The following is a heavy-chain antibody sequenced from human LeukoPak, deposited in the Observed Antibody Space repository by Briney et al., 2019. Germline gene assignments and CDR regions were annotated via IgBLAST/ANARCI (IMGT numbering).Heavy chain of an antibody. V-gene: IGHV3-21*01. D-gene: IGHD3-10*01. J-gene: IGHJ6*04. CDR2: ISRSSSYI. Sequence: GGSLRLSCAASGFTFSSYSMNWVRQAPGKGLEWVSSISRSSSYIYYADSVKGRFTISRDNAKNSLYLQMNSLRAEDTAVYYCARDKLLWFGELLSGYYGMDVWGKGTTVTVSS. CDR3: ARDKLLWFGELLSGYYGMDV. CDR1: GFTFSSYS.